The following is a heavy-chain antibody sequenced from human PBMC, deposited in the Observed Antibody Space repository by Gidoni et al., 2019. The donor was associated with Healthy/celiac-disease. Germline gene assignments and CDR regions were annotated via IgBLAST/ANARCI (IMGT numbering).Heavy chain of an antibody. Sequence: EVQLVESGGGLVQPGGSLRLSCAASGFTFSSYWMHWVRQAPGKGLVWVSRINSDGSSTSYADSVKGRFTISRDNAKNTLYLQMNILRAEDTAVYYCARADDYYDSSGYQQYFDYWGQGTLVTVSS. CDR2: INSDGSST. J-gene: IGHJ4*02. D-gene: IGHD3-22*01. CDR1: GFTFSSYW. CDR3: ARADDYYDSSGYQQYFDY. V-gene: IGHV3-74*01.